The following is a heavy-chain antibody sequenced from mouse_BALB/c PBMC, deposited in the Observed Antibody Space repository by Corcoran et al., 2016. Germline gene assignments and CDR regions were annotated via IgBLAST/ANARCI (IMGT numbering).Heavy chain of an antibody. J-gene: IGHJ3*01. CDR1: GYTFTNYG. V-gene: IGHV9-1*02. Sequence: QIQLVQSGPELKKPGETVKISCKASGYTFTNYGMNWVKQAPGKGLKWMGWINTYTGEPTYADDFKVRFAFSLETSASTAYLQINNLKNEDMATYFCATLRGFAYWGQGTLVTVSA. CDR2: INTYTGEP. CDR3: ATLRGFAY. D-gene: IGHD1-1*01.